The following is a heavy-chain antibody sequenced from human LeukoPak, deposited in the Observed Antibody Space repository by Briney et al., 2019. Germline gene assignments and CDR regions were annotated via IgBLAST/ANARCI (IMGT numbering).Heavy chain of an antibody. CDR1: GGSISSYY. CDR3: ARGDYGEGYFDY. CDR2: IYFSGGT. J-gene: IGHJ4*02. V-gene: IGHV4-59*01. D-gene: IGHD4-17*01. Sequence: ASETLSLTCTVSGGSISSYYWSWIRQPPGKGLEWVGYIYFSGGTTYNPSLKSRVSISVDTSKKRFCRKLRSATSAATTVSYCARGDYGEGYFDYWGQGTLVTVSS.